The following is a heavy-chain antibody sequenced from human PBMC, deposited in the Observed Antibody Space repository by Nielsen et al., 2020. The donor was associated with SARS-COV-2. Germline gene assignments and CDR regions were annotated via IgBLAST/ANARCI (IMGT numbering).Heavy chain of an antibody. CDR1: GSSFSSYE. V-gene: IGHV3-30-3*01. CDR3: ARGPSDFDY. CDR2: ISYDGNNK. J-gene: IGHJ4*02. Sequence: GGPLRPSGAASGSSFSSYELHWVRQAPGKGLEWVTVISYDGNNKHYADSVKGRFTISRDNSKKTLFLQMNSLRVEDTAVYYGARGPSDFDYWGQGTLVTVSS.